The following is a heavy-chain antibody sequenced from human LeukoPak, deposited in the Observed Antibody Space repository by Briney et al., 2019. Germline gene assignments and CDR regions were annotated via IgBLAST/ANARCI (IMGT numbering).Heavy chain of an antibody. D-gene: IGHD6-6*01. Sequence: ASVKVSCKASGYTFTGYYVHWVRQAPGQGLEWMGWINPNSGVTNYAQKFQGRVTMTRDTSITTAYMELSGLKSDDTAIYYCARDQSTSFSTSYNFDYWGQGTLVTVFS. V-gene: IGHV1-2*02. CDR3: ARDQSTSFSTSYNFDY. J-gene: IGHJ4*02. CDR2: INPNSGVT. CDR1: GYTFTGYY.